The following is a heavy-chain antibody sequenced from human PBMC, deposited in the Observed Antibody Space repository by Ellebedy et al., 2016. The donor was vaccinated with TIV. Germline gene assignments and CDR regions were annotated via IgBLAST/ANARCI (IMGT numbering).Heavy chain of an antibody. Sequence: PGGSLRLSCAVSGFTSYWMHWVRQAPGKGLVWVSRISTDGTKLHYEDSVRGRFTISRDNAKNTLYLQMNSLRAEDSAVYYCARDGGIPGRDWYFDRWGRGTLVTVSS. D-gene: IGHD4-23*01. CDR1: GFTSYW. CDR3: ARDGGIPGRDWYFDR. CDR2: ISTDGTKL. J-gene: IGHJ2*01. V-gene: IGHV3-74*01.